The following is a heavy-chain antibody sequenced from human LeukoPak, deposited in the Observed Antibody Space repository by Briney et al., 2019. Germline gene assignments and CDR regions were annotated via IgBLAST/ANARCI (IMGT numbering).Heavy chain of an antibody. Sequence: SETLSLTCAVYGGSITGYYWSWIRQTPGGGLEWVGEIHYTGATSYNPSLKSRATISTDTSKNQFSLRLSSVTAADTAVYYCARIDAVAATPTSFDYWGQGTLVTVSS. CDR1: GGSITGYY. V-gene: IGHV4-34*01. D-gene: IGHD6-19*01. J-gene: IGHJ4*02. CDR3: ARIDAVAATPTSFDY. CDR2: IHYTGAT.